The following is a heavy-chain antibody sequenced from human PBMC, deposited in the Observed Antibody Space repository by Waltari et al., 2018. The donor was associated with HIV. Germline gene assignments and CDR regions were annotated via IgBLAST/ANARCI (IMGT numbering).Heavy chain of an antibody. D-gene: IGHD2-8*01. CDR2: ISSSGTTI. V-gene: IGHV3-11*01. CDR3: ARDSPMGMYAVFGY. J-gene: IGHJ4*02. Sequence: QVQLVESGGGLVKPGGSLSLSWAPPGVPFGDSSMSWIRQAPGKGLEWISYISSSGTTIYYADSVRGRFTISRDNAKNSLFLQMNSLGGEDTAVYYCARDSPMGMYAVFGYWGQGTLVTVSS. CDR1: GVPFGDSS.